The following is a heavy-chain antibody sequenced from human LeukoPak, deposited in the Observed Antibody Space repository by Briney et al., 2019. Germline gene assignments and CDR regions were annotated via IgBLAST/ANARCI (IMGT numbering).Heavy chain of an antibody. CDR1: GFTFSSYA. J-gene: IGHJ4*02. Sequence: GGSLRLSCAASGFTFSSYAMSWVRQAPGKGLEWVSAISGSGGSTYYADSVKGRLTISRDNSKNTLYLQLNSLRAEDTAVYYCAKVYSATVTVNFDYWGQETLVTVSS. CDR3: AKVYSATVTVNFDY. CDR2: ISGSGGST. D-gene: IGHD4-17*01. V-gene: IGHV3-23*01.